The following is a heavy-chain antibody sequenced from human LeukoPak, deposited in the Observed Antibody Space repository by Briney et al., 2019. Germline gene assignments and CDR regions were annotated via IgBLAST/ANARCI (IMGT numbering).Heavy chain of an antibody. CDR2: INSDGSST. Sequence: PGGSLRLSCAASGFTFSSYWMHWVRQAPGKGLVWVSRINSDGSSTSYADSVKGRFTISRDNAKNTLYLQMNSLRAEDTAVYHCARELSEQWLVSYYYGMDVWGQGTTVTVSS. J-gene: IGHJ6*02. CDR3: ARELSEQWLVSYYYGMDV. CDR1: GFTFSSYW. D-gene: IGHD6-19*01. V-gene: IGHV3-74*01.